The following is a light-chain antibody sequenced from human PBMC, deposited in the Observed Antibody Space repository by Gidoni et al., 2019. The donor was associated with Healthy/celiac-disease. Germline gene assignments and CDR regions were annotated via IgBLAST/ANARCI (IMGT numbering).Light chain of an antibody. CDR1: SSNIGNNY. J-gene: IGLJ2*01. CDR2: DNN. V-gene: IGLV1-51*01. Sequence: QSVLTQPPSVYAAPGQKVTISCSGSSSNIGNNYVSWYQQLPGTAPKLLIYDNNKRPSGIPDRFAGSKSGTAATLGITGLQTGDEADYYCGTWDSSLSAGQVVFGGGTKLTVL. CDR3: GTWDSSLSAGQVV.